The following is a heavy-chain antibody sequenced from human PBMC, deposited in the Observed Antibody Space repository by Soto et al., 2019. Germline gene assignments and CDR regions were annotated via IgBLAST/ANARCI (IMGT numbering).Heavy chain of an antibody. CDR3: ARRKDRSGPHYFDS. CDR1: GYTFTSCD. CDR2: MNPYNGNT. J-gene: IGHJ4*02. V-gene: IGHV1-8*01. Sequence: SSVKDSCKASGYTFTSCDIILVRQAAGQGLEWLGWMNPYNGNTGYAQKWQGRVNMTRNTSIDTVYKELNSLISEDTAVYYCARRKDRSGPHYFDSWGQGTPGTVSS.